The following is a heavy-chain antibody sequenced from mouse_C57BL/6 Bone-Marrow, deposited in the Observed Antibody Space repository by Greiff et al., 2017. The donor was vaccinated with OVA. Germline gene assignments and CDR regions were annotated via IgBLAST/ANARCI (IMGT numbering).Heavy chain of an antibody. CDR1: GYTFTSYW. V-gene: IGHV1-50*01. CDR3: AGRGY. J-gene: IGHJ2*01. CDR2: IDPSNSYT. Sequence: VQLQQPGAELVKPGASVKLSCKASGYTFTSYWMQWVKQRPGQGLEWIGEIDPSNSYTNYNQKFKGKATLTVDTYSSTAYMQLSSLPSEDSAVYYCAGRGYWGQGTTLTVSS.